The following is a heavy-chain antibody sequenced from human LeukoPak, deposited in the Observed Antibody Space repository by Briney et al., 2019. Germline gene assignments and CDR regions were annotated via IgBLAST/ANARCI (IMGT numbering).Heavy chain of an antibody. Sequence: ASVKVSCKASGYTFTSYDINWVRQATGQGFEWMGWMNPNSGNTGYAQKFQGRVTITRNTSISTAYMELSSLRSEDTAVYYCARVAILTGYYFDYWGQGTLVTVSS. CDR3: ARVAILTGYYFDY. V-gene: IGHV1-8*03. J-gene: IGHJ4*02. CDR1: GYTFTSYD. CDR2: MNPNSGNT. D-gene: IGHD3-9*01.